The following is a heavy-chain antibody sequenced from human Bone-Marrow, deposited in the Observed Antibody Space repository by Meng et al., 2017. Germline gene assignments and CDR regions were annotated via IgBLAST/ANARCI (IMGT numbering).Heavy chain of an antibody. D-gene: IGHD3-10*01. CDR2: ISAYNGNT. CDR1: GSIFTSYG. J-gene: IGHJ5*02. CDR3: AIDFVGYSGSGSYYNLGFDP. Sequence: KTSCAAAGSIFTSYGISWVRQAPGQGLEWMGWISAYNGNTNYAQKLQGRVTMTTDTSTSTAYMELRSLRSDDTAVYYCAIDFVGYSGSGSYYNLGFDPWGQGTLVTVSS. V-gene: IGHV1-18*01.